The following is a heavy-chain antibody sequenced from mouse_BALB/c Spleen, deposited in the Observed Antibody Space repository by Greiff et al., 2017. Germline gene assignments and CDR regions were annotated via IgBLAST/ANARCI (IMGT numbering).Heavy chain of an antibody. Sequence: VKRVESGPGLVAPSQSLSITCTVSGFSLTGYGVNWVRQPPGKGLEWLGMIWGDGSTDYNSALKSRLSISKDNSKSQVFLKMNSLQTDDTARYYCARERATVAHAMDYWGQGTSVTVSS. CDR3: ARERATVAHAMDY. V-gene: IGHV2-6-7*01. CDR1: GFSLTGYG. D-gene: IGHD1-1*01. J-gene: IGHJ4*01. CDR2: IWGDGST.